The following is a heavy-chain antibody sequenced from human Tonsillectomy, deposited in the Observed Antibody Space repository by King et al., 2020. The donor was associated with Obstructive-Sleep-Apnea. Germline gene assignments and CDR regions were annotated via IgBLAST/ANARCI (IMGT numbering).Heavy chain of an antibody. CDR3: ARQNTYYYDSTGYCYSHFDY. D-gene: IGHD3-22*01. Sequence: VQLVESGAEVKKPGQSLRISCKGSGYSFTSYWISWVRQMPGKGLEWMGRIDPSDSSTYYSPSFQGHVTISADRSISTAYLQWSSLKASDTAMYFCARQNTYYYDSTGYCYSHFDYWGQGTLVTVSS. CDR2: IDPSDSST. J-gene: IGHJ4*02. CDR1: GYSFTSYW. V-gene: IGHV5-10-1*03.